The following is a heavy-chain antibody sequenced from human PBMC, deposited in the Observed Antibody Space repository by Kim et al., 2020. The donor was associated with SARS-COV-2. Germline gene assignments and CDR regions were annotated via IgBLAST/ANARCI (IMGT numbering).Heavy chain of an antibody. V-gene: IGHV1-24*01. CDR2: FDPEDGEK. J-gene: IGHJ4*02. CDR1: GYTLTELS. D-gene: IGHD3-22*01. Sequence: ASVKVSCKVSGYTLTELSMHWVRPAPGKGLAWMGGFDPEDGEKNYAQKFQGRVTMTEDTSTDTAYMELSSLRSEDTAVYYCATGPGSGYDFDYWGQGTLVTVSS. CDR3: ATGPGSGYDFDY.